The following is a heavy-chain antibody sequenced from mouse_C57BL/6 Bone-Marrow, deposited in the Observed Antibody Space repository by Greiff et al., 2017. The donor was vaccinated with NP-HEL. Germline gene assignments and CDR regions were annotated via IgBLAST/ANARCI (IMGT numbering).Heavy chain of an antibody. CDR2: IYPRSGNT. J-gene: IGHJ3*01. V-gene: IGHV1-81*01. CDR1: GYTFTSYG. Sequence: VQLQESGAELARPGASVKLSCKASGYTFTSYGISWVKQRTGQGLEWIGEIYPRSGNTYYNEKFKGKATLTADKSSSTAYMELRSLTSEDSAVYFCARGGYGNYCWFAYWGQGTLVTVSA. D-gene: IGHD2-10*02. CDR3: ARGGYGNYCWFAY.